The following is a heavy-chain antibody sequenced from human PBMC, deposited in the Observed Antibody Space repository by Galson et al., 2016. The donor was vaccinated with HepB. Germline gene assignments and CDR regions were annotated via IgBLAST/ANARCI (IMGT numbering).Heavy chain of an antibody. J-gene: IGHJ6*02. CDR2: ISYSGST. D-gene: IGHD4-17*01. V-gene: IGHV4-39*01. Sequence: WGWIRQPPGKGLELTGSISYSGSTYYNPSLKSRVTISVDTSKNQFSLKLSSVTAADTAVYYCARIGYGDYWAGIMDVWGQGTTVTVSS. CDR3: ARIGYGDYWAGIMDV.